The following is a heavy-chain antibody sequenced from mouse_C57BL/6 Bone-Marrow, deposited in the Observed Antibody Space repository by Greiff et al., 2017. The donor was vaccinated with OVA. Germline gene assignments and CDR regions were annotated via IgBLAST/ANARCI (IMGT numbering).Heavy chain of an antibody. CDR1: GFSFNTYA. CDR2: IRSKSNNYAT. CDR3: VRPADGYYDAMDY. J-gene: IGHJ4*01. V-gene: IGHV10-1*01. D-gene: IGHD2-3*01. Sequence: EVQVVESGGGLVQPKGSLKLSCAASGFSFNTYAMNWVRQAPGKGLEWVARIRSKSNNYATYYADSVKDRFTISRDDSESMLYLKMNNLKTEDTAMYYCVRPADGYYDAMDYWGQGTSVTVSS.